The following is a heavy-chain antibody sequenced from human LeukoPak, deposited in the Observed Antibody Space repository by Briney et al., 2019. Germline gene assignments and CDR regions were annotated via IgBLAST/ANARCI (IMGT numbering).Heavy chain of an antibody. Sequence: SETLSLTCTVSGGSISSYYWSWIRQPPGKGLEWIGYIHYSGSSNNNPSLKSRVTMSVDTSKNQFSLKLSSVTAADTAVYYCARVYGSGSYYTPKLYYYYYYYMDVWGKGTTVTVSS. D-gene: IGHD3-10*01. J-gene: IGHJ6*03. CDR2: IHYSGSS. V-gene: IGHV4-59*12. CDR3: ARVYGSGSYYTPKLYYYYYYYMDV. CDR1: GGSISSYY.